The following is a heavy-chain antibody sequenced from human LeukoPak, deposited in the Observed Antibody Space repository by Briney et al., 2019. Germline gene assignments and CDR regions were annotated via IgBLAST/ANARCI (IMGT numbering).Heavy chain of an antibody. CDR2: INHNGNVN. J-gene: IGHJ6*02. Sequence: GSLRLSCAASGFTFSSYWMNWARQAPGKGLEWVASINHNGNVNYYVDSVKGRFTISRDNAKNSLYLQMSNLRAEDAAVYFCARGGGLDVWGQGATVTVSS. D-gene: IGHD3-16*01. CDR1: GFTFSSYW. CDR3: ARGGGLDV. V-gene: IGHV3-7*03.